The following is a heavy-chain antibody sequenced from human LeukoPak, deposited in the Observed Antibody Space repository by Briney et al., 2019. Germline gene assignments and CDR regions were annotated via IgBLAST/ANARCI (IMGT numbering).Heavy chain of an antibody. D-gene: IGHD6-25*01. CDR2: LFYGDNA. V-gene: IGHV4-39*01. CDR1: GDSINPISSSTYY. Sequence: SETLSLTCTVSGDSINPISSSTYYWGWIRQAPGKGLEWIGSLFYGDNAHYNPSLRSRATLSVDTSNNQFSLKLTSVTAADAAVHFCARQLPTAAADTRGYFDYWGQGTVVTVSS. J-gene: IGHJ4*02. CDR3: ARQLPTAAADTRGYFDY.